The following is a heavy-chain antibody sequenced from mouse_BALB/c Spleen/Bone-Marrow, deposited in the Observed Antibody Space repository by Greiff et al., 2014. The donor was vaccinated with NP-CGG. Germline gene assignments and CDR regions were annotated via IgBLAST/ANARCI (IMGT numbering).Heavy chain of an antibody. V-gene: IGHV1-9*01. CDR1: GYTFSSYW. Sequence: VRLQQSGAELMKPGASVKISCKATGYTFSSYWIEWVNQRPGHGLEWIGEILPGSGTTHYNEKFKDKATFTADTSSNTAYMQHSSLTSEDSAVYYCARGGYDTSIFAYWGQGTLVTVSA. J-gene: IGHJ3*01. CDR2: ILPGSGTT. CDR3: ARGGYDTSIFAY. D-gene: IGHD2-3*01.